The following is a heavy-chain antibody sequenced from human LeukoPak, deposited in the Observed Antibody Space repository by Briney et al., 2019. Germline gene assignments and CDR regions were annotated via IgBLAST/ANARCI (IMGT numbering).Heavy chain of an antibody. CDR2: ISASGGST. CDR3: ARANRGGYRDWFDP. V-gene: IGHV3-23*01. J-gene: IGHJ5*02. Sequence: GGSLRLSCAASGFTFTTYAMSWVRQAPGKGLEWVSAISASGGSTYYADSVKGRFTISRDNSKNTLYLQMNSLRAEDTAVYYYARANRGGYRDWFDPWGQGTLVTVSS. D-gene: IGHD2-2*02. CDR1: GFTFTTYA.